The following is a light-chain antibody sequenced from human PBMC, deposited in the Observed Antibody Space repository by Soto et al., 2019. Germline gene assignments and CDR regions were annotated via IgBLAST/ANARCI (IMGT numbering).Light chain of an antibody. CDR3: CSYSSGTTPYYV. Sequence: QSVLAQPASVSGSPGQSITISCTGTSSDIGGYKDVSWYQQHPGKAPQVLIFEVSYRPYGISNRFSGSKSGNVASLTISGLQAEDEADYYCCSYSSGTTPYYVFGTGTTVT. CDR1: SSDIGGYKD. J-gene: IGLJ1*01. V-gene: IGLV2-14*03. CDR2: EVS.